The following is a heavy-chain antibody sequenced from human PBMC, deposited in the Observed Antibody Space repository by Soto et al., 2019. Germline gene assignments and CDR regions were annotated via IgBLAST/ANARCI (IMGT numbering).Heavy chain of an antibody. CDR1: AFTFSNYA. Sequence: VQLLESGGGLVQPGGSLRLSCAASAFTFSNYAMNWFRQAPGKGLQWVSTISGSGGHTYFADSVKGRFTISRDNSKNTVSLEMNNLRAEDTALYFCAKGGDCGGGGCYTGTFYYFDVWGRGTPVTVSS. CDR3: AKGGDCGGGGCYTGTFYYFDV. D-gene: IGHD2-15*01. J-gene: IGHJ2*01. V-gene: IGHV3-23*01. CDR2: ISGSGGHT.